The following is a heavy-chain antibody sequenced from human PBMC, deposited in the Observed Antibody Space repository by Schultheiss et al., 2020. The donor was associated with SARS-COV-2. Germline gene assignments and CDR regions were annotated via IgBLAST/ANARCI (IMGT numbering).Heavy chain of an antibody. V-gene: IGHV4-39*07. CDR3: ARGKEEGRIYYFYYMDV. CDR1: GGSISSSSYY. CDR2: IYYSGST. J-gene: IGHJ6*03. Sequence: SETLSLTCTVSGGSISSSSYYWTWIRQPAGKGLEWIGSIYYSGSTNYNPSLKSRVTMSVDTSKNQFSLRLSSVTAADTALYYCARGKEEGRIYYFYYMDVWGKGTTVTVSS. D-gene: IGHD3-10*01.